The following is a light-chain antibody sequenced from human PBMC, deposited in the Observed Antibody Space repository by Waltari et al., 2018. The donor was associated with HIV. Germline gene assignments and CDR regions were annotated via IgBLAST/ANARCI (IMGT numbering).Light chain of an antibody. J-gene: IGKJ3*01. CDR1: QNIANY. V-gene: IGKV1-39*01. CDR2: FES. Sequence: IQMTQSPSSLSASVGDRATISCRASQNIANYVNWYQQKPGEAPQFLLSFESTLQSRVPSRFSVSGSGTDFSLTISSLQPEDFATYYCQQSYITPLTFGPGTKVDVQ. CDR3: QQSYITPLT.